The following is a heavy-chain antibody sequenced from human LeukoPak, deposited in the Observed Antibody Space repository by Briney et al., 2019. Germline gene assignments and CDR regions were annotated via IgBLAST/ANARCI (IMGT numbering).Heavy chain of an antibody. J-gene: IGHJ3*02. Sequence: GGSLRLSCAASGFTFEDYAMHWVRQAPGKGLECVSSITWNSGTRGYADSVKGRFTISRDNAKKSLYLQMNSLRAEDTALYYCAKEGGLVEGFGAFDIWGQGTMVTVSS. D-gene: IGHD3-3*01. CDR1: GFTFEDYA. V-gene: IGHV3-9*01. CDR2: ITWNSGTR. CDR3: AKEGGLVEGFGAFDI.